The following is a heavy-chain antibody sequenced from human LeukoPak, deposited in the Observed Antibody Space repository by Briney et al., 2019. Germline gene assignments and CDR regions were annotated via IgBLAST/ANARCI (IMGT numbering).Heavy chain of an antibody. V-gene: IGHV1-69*04. Sequence: SVKVSCKASGGTFSSYAISWVRQAPGQGLEWMGRIIPILGIANYAQKFQGRVTMTTDTSTSTAYMELRSLRSDDTAVYYCAREPPYDAFDIWGQGTMVTVSS. CDR2: IIPILGIA. CDR3: AREPPYDAFDI. CDR1: GGTFSSYA. J-gene: IGHJ3*02.